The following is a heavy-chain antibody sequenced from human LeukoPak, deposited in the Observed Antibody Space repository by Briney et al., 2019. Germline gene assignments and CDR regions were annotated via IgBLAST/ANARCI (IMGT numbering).Heavy chain of an antibody. CDR1: GGSFSGYY. D-gene: IGHD1-26*01. V-gene: IGHV4-34*01. Sequence: PSETLSLTCAVYGGSFSGYYWSWIRQPPGKGLEWIGEINHSGSTNYNPSLKSRVTISVDTSKNQFSLKLSSVTAADTAVYYCARLDGSYFFDYWGQGTLVTVPS. CDR3: ARLDGSYFFDY. J-gene: IGHJ4*02. CDR2: INHSGST.